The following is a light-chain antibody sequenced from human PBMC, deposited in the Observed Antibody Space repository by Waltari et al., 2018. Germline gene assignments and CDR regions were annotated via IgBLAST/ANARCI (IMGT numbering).Light chain of an antibody. Sequence: VVLTHSPSTLSVSPGESATIACRASQSVSSNLAWYQQKPGQAPRLLIYDASTRASSIPARFRGSGSGTEFTLTINSLQSEDSATYYCQQYNRWPPITFGQGTRLDIK. V-gene: IGKV3-15*01. CDR2: DAS. CDR3: QQYNRWPPIT. J-gene: IGKJ5*01. CDR1: QSVSSN.